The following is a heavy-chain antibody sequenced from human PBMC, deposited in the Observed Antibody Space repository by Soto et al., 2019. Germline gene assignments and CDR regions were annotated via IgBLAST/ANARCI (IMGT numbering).Heavy chain of an antibody. CDR2: INHSGST. CDR3: ARGGYSGYDYRYFDY. V-gene: IGHV4-34*01. D-gene: IGHD5-12*01. Sequence: SETLSLTCAVYGGSFSGYYWSWIRQPPGKGLEWIGEINHSGSTNYNPSLKSRVTISVDTSKNQFSLKLSSVTAADTAVYYCARGGYSGYDYRYFDYWGQGTLVTVSS. CDR1: GGSFSGYY. J-gene: IGHJ4*02.